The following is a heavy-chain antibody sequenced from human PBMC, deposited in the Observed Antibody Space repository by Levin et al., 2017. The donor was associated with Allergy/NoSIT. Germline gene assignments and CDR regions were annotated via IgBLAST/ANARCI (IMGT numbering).Heavy chain of an antibody. CDR3: VKAGGLSPGAFDI. J-gene: IGHJ3*02. Sequence: SCSASGFTFSSYAMHWVRQAPGKGLEYVSAISSNGGSTYYADSVKGRFTISRDNSKNTLYLQMSSLRAEDTAVYYCVKAGGLSPGAFDIWGQGTMVTVSS. V-gene: IGHV3-64D*06. CDR1: GFTFSSYA. CDR2: ISSNGGST. D-gene: IGHD1-14*01.